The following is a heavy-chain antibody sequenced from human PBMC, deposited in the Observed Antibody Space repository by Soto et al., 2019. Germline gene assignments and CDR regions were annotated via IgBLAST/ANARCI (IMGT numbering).Heavy chain of an antibody. D-gene: IGHD3-22*01. CDR2: ISYDGSNK. CDR3: ARTGDYYDRSGYPLDY. CDR1: GFTFSSYA. V-gene: IGHV3-30-3*01. Sequence: GGSLRLSCAASGFTFSSYAMHWVRQAPGKGLEWVAVISYDGSNKYYADSVKGRFTISRDNSKNTLYLQMNSLRAEDTAVYYCARTGDYYDRSGYPLDYWGQGTLVTVSS. J-gene: IGHJ4*02.